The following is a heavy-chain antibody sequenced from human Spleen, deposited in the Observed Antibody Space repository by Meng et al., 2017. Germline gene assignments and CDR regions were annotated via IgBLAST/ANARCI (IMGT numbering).Heavy chain of an antibody. Sequence: SLKISCAASGFTFDDYAMHWVRQAPGKGLEWVSGISWNSGSIGYADSVKGRFTISRDNAKNSLYLQMNSLRAEDMALYYCAKDIRSYGSGSFDYWGQGTLVTVSS. CDR2: ISWNSGSI. CDR1: GFTFDDYA. V-gene: IGHV3-9*03. D-gene: IGHD3-10*01. CDR3: AKDIRSYGSGSFDY. J-gene: IGHJ4*02.